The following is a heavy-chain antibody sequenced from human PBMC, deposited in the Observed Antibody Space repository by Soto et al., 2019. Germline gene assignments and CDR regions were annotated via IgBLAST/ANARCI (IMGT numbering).Heavy chain of an antibody. J-gene: IGHJ3*02. V-gene: IGHV3-13*05. CDR1: GLTFSSYD. CDR2: IGTAGDP. D-gene: IGHD5-12*01. Sequence: GGSLRLSCAASGLTFSSYDMHWVRQAKGKGLEWVSAIGTAGDPYYPGSGKGRFTISRENAKNSLCLQMNSLRAGDTAVYYCARGWSGYDYEKFDACYIWGQWTMVTVSS. CDR3: ARGWSGYDYEKFDACYI.